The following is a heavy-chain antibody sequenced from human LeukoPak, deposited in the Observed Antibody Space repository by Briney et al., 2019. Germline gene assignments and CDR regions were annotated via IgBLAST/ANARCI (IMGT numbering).Heavy chain of an antibody. V-gene: IGHV4-39*07. CDR3: ARGGMGATDY. CDR1: GGSISSSSYY. D-gene: IGHD1-26*01. J-gene: IGHJ4*02. CDR2: IYYSGST. Sequence: PSETLSLTCTVSGGSISSSSYYWGWIRQPPGNGLEWIGSIYYSGSTYYNPSLKSRVTISVDTSKNQFSLKLSSVTAADTAVYYCARGGMGATDYWGQGTLVTVSS.